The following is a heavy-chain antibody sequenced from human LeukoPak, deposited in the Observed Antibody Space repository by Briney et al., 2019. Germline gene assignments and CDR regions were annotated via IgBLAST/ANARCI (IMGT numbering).Heavy chain of an antibody. CDR1: GYSFINYW. CDR3: ARRLRFSTFDAFDI. Sequence: GESLKISCKGSGYSFINYWIGWVRQMPGKGLEWMGIIYPGDSDTRYSPSFQGQVTISADKSISTAYLQWSSLKASDTAMYYCARRLRFSTFDAFDIWGQGTMVTVSS. V-gene: IGHV5-51*01. J-gene: IGHJ3*02. D-gene: IGHD3-3*01. CDR2: IYPGDSDT.